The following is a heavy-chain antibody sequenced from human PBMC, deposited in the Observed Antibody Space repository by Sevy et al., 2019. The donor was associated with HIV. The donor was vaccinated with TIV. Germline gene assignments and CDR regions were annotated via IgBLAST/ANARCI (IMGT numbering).Heavy chain of an antibody. CDR1: GYTFTTYG. CDR2: NSTYNGNT. D-gene: IGHD3-16*01. V-gene: IGHV1-18*01. J-gene: IGHJ5*02. CDR3: ARRRNLGEPSDP. Sequence: ASVKVSCKPSGYTFTTYGISWVRQAPGQGLEWMGWNSTYNGNTNYAKKFQGRVTMTRDTSTRSAYMERRRLRSDDTAVYYCARRRNLGEPSDPWGQGTLVTVSS.